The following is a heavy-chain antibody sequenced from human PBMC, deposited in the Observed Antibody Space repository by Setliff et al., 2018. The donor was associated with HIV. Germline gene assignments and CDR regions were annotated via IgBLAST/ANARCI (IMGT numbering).Heavy chain of an antibody. J-gene: IGHJ3*02. Sequence: SETLSLTCAVSGYSISSGYYWGWIRQPPGKGLEWIGSIYYSGGTYYNPSLKTRVTISLDTSKNQFSLNLSSVTAADTAVYYCVRGGSWGIIWGQGTVVTVSS. V-gene: IGHV4-38-2*01. CDR3: VRGGSWGII. D-gene: IGHD3-16*01. CDR1: GYSISSGYY. CDR2: IYYSGGT.